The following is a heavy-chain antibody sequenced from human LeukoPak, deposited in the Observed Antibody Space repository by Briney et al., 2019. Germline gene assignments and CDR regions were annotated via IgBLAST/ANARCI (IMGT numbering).Heavy chain of an antibody. Sequence: SETLSLTCTVSGGSISSYYWSWIRQPPGKGVEWIGYIPHSGSTNYNPSLKSRVTISVDTSKNQFSLKLTSVTAADAAVYYCARHGQERAMVNPLYYFDYWGQGTLVTVSS. J-gene: IGHJ4*02. CDR3: ARHGQERAMVNPLYYFDY. CDR1: GGSISSYY. CDR2: IPHSGST. D-gene: IGHD5-18*01. V-gene: IGHV4-59*08.